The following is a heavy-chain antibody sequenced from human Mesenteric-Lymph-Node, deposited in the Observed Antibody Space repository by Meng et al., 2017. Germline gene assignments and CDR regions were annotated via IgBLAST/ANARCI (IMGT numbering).Heavy chain of an antibody. D-gene: IGHD6-19*01. J-gene: IGHJ4*02. CDR3: ARDGYSSGWYVGYFDY. Sequence: ESLKISCAVYGGSFSGYYWSWIRQPPGKGLEWIGEINHSGSTNYNPSLKSRVTISVDTSKNQFSLKLSSVTAADTAVYYCARDGYSSGWYVGYFDYWGQGTLVTVSS. CDR2: INHSGST. V-gene: IGHV4-34*01. CDR1: GGSFSGYY.